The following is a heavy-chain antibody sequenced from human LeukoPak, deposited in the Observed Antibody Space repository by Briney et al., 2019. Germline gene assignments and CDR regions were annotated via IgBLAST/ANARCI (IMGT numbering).Heavy chain of an antibody. V-gene: IGHV5-10-1*01. Sequence: GESLKISCKGSGYNFSSYWISWVRQMPGKGLEWMGRVDPSDSYTNYSPSFQGHVTISADKSITTAYLQWSSLKASDTAMYYCARLRDGSIDYWGQGTLVTVSS. CDR2: VDPSDSYT. CDR1: GYNFSSYW. CDR3: ARLRDGSIDY. J-gene: IGHJ4*02.